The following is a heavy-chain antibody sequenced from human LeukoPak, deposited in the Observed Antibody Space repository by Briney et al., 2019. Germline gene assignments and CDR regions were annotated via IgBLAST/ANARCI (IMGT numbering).Heavy chain of an antibody. D-gene: IGHD3-10*01. CDR1: GVSISGGSFY. J-gene: IGHJ4*01. CDR2: IHYSGAT. CDR3: ARRQVTSGTKYIDF. Sequence: NPSETLSLTCTVSGVSISGGSFYWVWIRQPPGKGLEWIGIIHYSGATYSNPSLKSRVTISIDTSKNQLSLKLNSVTAADTAVYYCARRQVTSGTKYIDFWGQGTPVTVSS. V-gene: IGHV4-39*01.